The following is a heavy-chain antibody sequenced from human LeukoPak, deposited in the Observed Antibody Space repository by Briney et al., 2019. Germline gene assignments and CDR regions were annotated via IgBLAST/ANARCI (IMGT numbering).Heavy chain of an antibody. V-gene: IGHV1-2*04. CDR2: INPNRGGT. D-gene: IGHD2-15*01. CDR3: ARGKGSKGYCSGGSCYSLDP. CDR1: RYTFTGYY. Sequence: ASVKVSCKASRYTFTGYYMHWVRQAPGQGLEWMGWINPNRGGTNYAQKLQGWVTMTRDTSISTAYMELSRLRSDDTAVYYCARGKGSKGYCSGGSCYSLDPWGQGTLVTVSS. J-gene: IGHJ5*02.